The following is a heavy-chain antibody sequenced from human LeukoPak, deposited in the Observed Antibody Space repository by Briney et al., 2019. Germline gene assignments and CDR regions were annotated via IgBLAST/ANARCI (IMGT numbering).Heavy chain of an antibody. J-gene: IGHJ4*02. Sequence: GGSLRLSCAASGFTFSTYWVTWVRQAPGKGLEWVANINVDGSEKYYVDSVKGRFTISRDNAKNSLYLQMNSLTVEDTAVYYCARDDGFSCYSYWGQGTPVTVSS. D-gene: IGHD3/OR15-3a*01. CDR2: INVDGSEK. V-gene: IGHV3-7*01. CDR3: ARDDGFSCYSY. CDR1: GFTFSTYW.